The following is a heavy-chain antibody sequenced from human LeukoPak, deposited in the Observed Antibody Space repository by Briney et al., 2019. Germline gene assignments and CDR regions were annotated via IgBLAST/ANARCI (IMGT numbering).Heavy chain of an antibody. V-gene: IGHV3-20*04. D-gene: IGHD2-21*01. CDR2: INWNGGST. Sequence: GGSLRLSCAASGFTFYDYGMSWVRQAPGKGLEWVSGINWNGGSTGYADSVKGRFTISRDNAKKSLYLQMNSLRAEDTALYYCARAFKYSMSGYYFDYWGQGTLVTVSS. CDR1: GFTFYDYG. CDR3: ARAFKYSMSGYYFDY. J-gene: IGHJ4*02.